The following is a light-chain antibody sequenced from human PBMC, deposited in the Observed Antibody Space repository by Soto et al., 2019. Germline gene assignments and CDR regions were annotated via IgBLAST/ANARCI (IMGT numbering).Light chain of an antibody. V-gene: IGLV2-14*01. CDR3: SSYTSSSVV. J-gene: IGLJ2*01. CDR1: SSDVGGYNY. CDR2: DVS. Sequence: QSALTQPASVSGSPGQSITISCTGTSSDVGGYNYVSWYQQHPGKAPKLMIYDVSNRPSGVSNRFSGSKSGNTASITISGLQAEDEAYYYCSSYTSSSVVFGGGTKLTVL.